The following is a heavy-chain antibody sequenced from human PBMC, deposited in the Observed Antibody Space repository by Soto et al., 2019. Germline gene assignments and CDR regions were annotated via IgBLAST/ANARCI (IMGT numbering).Heavy chain of an antibody. J-gene: IGHJ4*02. D-gene: IGHD3-22*01. CDR3: ARDYYDSSDYVFYFDY. Sequence: ASVKVSCKASGYIFTGYYMHWVRQAPGQGLEWMGWINPNSGGTNYAQKFQGRVTMTRDTSISTAYMELSRLRSDDTAVYYCARDYYDSSDYVFYFDYWGQGTLVTVSS. CDR2: INPNSGGT. V-gene: IGHV1-2*02. CDR1: GYIFTGYY.